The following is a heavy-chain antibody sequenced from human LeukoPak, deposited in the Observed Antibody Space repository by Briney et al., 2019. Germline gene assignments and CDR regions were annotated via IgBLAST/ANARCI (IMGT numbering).Heavy chain of an antibody. D-gene: IGHD2-21*01. CDR3: ATDLFFFRALY. CDR1: GFTFSNAW. CDR2: IKSKTDGGTT. J-gene: IGHJ4*02. V-gene: IGHV3-15*01. Sequence: GGSLRLSCAASGFTFSNAWMSWVRQAPGKGLEWVGRIKSKTDGGTTDYAAPVKGRFTISRDDSKNTLYLQMNSLKTEDTAVYYCATDLFFFRALYWGQGTLVTVSS.